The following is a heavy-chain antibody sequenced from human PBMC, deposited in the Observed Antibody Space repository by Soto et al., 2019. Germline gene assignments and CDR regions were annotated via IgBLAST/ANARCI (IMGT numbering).Heavy chain of an antibody. CDR3: ARDLSPYSDYYDESTSETWFDP. CDR1: GFTFSDYY. CDR2: ISLSGSII. D-gene: IGHD3-16*01. V-gene: IGHV3-11*01. J-gene: IGHJ5*02. Sequence: GGTLRLSCAASGFTFSDYYMSWPRQPPGKGLERVLYISLSGSIINFADLVKVCFAISRDNAKNTLYLQMSSLRAEDTALYYCARDLSPYSDYYDESTSETWFDPWGQGTLVTVSS.